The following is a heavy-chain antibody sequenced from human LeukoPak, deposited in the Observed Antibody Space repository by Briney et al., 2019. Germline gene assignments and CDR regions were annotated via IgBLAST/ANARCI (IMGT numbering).Heavy chain of an antibody. CDR1: GFTFSSYG. Sequence: PGGSLRLSCAASGFTFSSYGMHWVRQAPGKGLEWVAFIRYDGSNKYYADSVKGRFTISRDNSKNTLYLQMNSLRADDTAIYYCAKGSSSSRPYFFDHWAPGTLVTVSS. CDR2: IRYDGSNK. CDR3: AKGSSSSRPYFFDH. J-gene: IGHJ4*02. V-gene: IGHV3-30*02. D-gene: IGHD6-6*01.